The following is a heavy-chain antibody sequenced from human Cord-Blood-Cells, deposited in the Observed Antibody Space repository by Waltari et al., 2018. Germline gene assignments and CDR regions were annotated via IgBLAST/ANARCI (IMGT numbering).Heavy chain of an antibody. CDR2: INPNSGGT. CDR1: GYTFTGYY. D-gene: IGHD2-21*02. CDR3: ARVLKPVVTAIDY. J-gene: IGHJ4*02. V-gene: IGHV1-2*02. Sequence: QVQLVQSGAEVKKPGASVTVSCKASGYTFTGYYLHWVRQAPGQGLEWMGWINPNSGGTNYAQKFQGRVTMTRDTSISTAYMELSRLRSDDTAVYYCARVLKPVVTAIDYWGQGTLVTVSS.